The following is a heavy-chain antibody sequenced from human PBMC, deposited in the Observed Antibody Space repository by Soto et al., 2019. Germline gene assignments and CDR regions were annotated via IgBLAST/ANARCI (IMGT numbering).Heavy chain of an antibody. CDR3: AGFSSGEYGGNSGFVY. V-gene: IGHV4-31*03. J-gene: IGHJ4*02. CDR1: GGSISIGDHY. CDR2: IYYSGNT. D-gene: IGHD2-21*02. Sequence: SETLSLTCTVSGGSISIGDHYWSWIRHRPGKGLEWIGYIYYSGNTYYNPSLKSRIIMSVDTSKSQFSLRVSSVIAADTAIYYCAGFSSGEYGGNSGFVYWGQGTLVTVSS.